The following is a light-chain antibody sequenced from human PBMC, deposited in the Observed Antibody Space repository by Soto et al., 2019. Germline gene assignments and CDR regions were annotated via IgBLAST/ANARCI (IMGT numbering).Light chain of an antibody. V-gene: IGKV1-9*01. CDR3: QQLNSYLL. CDR1: QGISSY. Sequence: DIQLTQSPSFLSASVGDSVTITCRASQGISSYLAWYQQKPGKAPKLLIYAASTLQSGVPSRFSGSGSATEFTLSISSLQPEDFATYYCQQLNSYLLFGGGTKV. J-gene: IGKJ4*01. CDR2: AAS.